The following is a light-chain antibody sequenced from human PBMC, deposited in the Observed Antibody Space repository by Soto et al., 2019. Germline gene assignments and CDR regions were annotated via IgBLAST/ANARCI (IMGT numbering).Light chain of an antibody. CDR2: EVS. CDR3: CSYAGSSTV. CDR1: SSDVGSYNL. J-gene: IGLJ1*01. V-gene: IGLV2-23*02. Sequence: QSALTQPASVSGSPGQSITISCTGTSSDVGSYNLVSWYQQHPGKAPKLMIYEVSKRPSGVSNRFSGSESGNTASLTISGLQAEDEADYYCCSYAGSSTVFGTGTKVTVL.